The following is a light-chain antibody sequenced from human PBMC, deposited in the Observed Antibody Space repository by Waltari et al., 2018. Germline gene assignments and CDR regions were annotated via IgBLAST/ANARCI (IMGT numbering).Light chain of an antibody. Sequence: QTVVTQEPSLSVSPGGTVTLTCAFRSGSLSSTSYASWYQQGPGQTPRTLVYKLNIRSSGVPDRFSGSVLGNKAVLIITGAQAEDESTYYCLLYMGSGIWVFGGGTKLTVL. CDR3: LLYMGSGIWV. CDR1: SGSLSSTSY. V-gene: IGLV8-61*01. J-gene: IGLJ3*02. CDR2: KLN.